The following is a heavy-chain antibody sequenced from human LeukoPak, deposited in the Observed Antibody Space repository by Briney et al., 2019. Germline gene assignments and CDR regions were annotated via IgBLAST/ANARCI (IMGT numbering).Heavy chain of an antibody. CDR3: TTEPRYCSGDSCYSSYFDY. J-gene: IGHJ4*02. V-gene: IGHV3-15*01. Sequence: GSLRLSCTASGFTFRNAWMSWVRQAPGKGLEWVGRIKIKTDGGTTDYAAPVKGRFTISRDDSKNTLYLQMNSLKTEDTAVYYCTTEPRYCSGDSCYSSYFDYWGQGILVTVSS. CDR2: IKIKTDGGTT. D-gene: IGHD2-15*01. CDR1: GFTFRNAW.